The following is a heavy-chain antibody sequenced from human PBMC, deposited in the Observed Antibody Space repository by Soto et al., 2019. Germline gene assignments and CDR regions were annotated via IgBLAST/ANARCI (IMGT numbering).Heavy chain of an antibody. CDR1: GYTFVSFG. D-gene: IGHD2-8*01. J-gene: IGHJ3*02. V-gene: IGHV1-18*01. CDR2: ISPYNGDT. CDR3: ARDQPKWLRDASDI. Sequence: QVQLVQSGAEVKKPGASVKVSCKASGYTFVSFGINWVRQAPGQGLEWLGRISPYNGDTSYAEKFRGRVAMTPDTSSSTVYLELRSLRSDDTSVYYSARDQPKWLRDASDIWGQGSMVTVSS.